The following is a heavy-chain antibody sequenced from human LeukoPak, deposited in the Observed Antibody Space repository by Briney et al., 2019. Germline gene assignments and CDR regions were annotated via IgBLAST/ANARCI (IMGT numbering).Heavy chain of an antibody. CDR1: GFTFSSYG. V-gene: IGHV3-48*04. Sequence: GGSLRLSCAASGFTFSSYGMHWIRQAPGKGLEWVSYIAPAGTTYYADSVKGRFTISRDNAKTSLYLQMSNMRADDTAVYYCARDLGPHRSSPNTGAFDIWGQGTMVTASS. CDR2: IAPAGTT. CDR3: ARDLGPHRSSPNTGAFDI. J-gene: IGHJ3*02. D-gene: IGHD1-26*01.